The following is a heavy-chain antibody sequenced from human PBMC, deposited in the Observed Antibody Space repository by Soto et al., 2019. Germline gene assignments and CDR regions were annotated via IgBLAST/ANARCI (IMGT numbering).Heavy chain of an antibody. D-gene: IGHD1-20*01. CDR1: GGSISSGDYN. V-gene: IGHV4-30-4*01. CDR3: ARDREVGGMGGMDV. Sequence: SETLSLTCTVSGGSISSGDYNWSWIRQPPGKGLEWIGYIYYSGSTYYNPSLKSRVTISVDTSKNQFSLKLSSVTAADTAVYYCARDREVGGMGGMDVWGQGTTVTVSS. J-gene: IGHJ6*02. CDR2: IYYSGST.